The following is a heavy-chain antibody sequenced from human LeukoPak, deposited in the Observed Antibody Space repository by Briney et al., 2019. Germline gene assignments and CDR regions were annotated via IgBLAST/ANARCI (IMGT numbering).Heavy chain of an antibody. CDR1: GFTFSDYY. CDR3: ARAVDGGYTIDY. Sequence: PGGSLRLSCAASGFTFSDYYMSWIRQAPGKGLVWVSYISSSSSYTNYADSVKGRFTISRDNAKNSLYLRMNSLRAEDTAVYYCARAVDGGYTIDYRGQGTLVTVSS. CDR2: ISSSSSYT. V-gene: IGHV3-11*05. J-gene: IGHJ4*02. D-gene: IGHD4-17*01.